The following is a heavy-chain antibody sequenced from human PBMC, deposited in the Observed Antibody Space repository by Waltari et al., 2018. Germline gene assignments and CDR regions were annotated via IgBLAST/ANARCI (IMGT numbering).Heavy chain of an antibody. Sequence: EVQLVESGGGQVKPGGSLRLSCAVSGFNFSASGMNWVRHGPGKGREWVSFVRGSGKVIYYVDSVRGRFTITRDNAKNSVFLQMKSRRTEDTAIYYCVRGRMTKVVSPWDVWGRGTLVTVSS. D-gene: IGHD4-17*01. V-gene: IGHV3-21*02. J-gene: IGHJ1*01. CDR3: VRGRMTKVVSPWDV. CDR1: GFNFSASG. CDR2: VRGSGKVI.